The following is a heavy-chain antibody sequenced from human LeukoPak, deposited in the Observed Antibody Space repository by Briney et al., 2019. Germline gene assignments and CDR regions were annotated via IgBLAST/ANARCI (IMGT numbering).Heavy chain of an antibody. J-gene: IGHJ4*02. V-gene: IGHV1-69*13. CDR1: GGSFSSYA. D-gene: IGHD4-17*01. Sequence: SVKVSCKASGGSFSSYAISWVRQAPGQGLEWMGGILPIVNTADYAQKFQGRVTITADESTSTAYMDLSSLRSEDTAVYYCARLTIGDYGDRESGFDYWGQGTLVTVSS. CDR2: ILPIVNTA. CDR3: ARLTIGDYGDRESGFDY.